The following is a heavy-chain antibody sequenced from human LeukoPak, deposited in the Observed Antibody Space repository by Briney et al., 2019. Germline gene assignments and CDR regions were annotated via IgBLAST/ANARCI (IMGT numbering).Heavy chain of an antibody. CDR1: GYSFASYW. J-gene: IGHJ5*01. CDR3: ASYSGGFGDSYNWFDC. V-gene: IGHV5-51*01. CDR2: IYPGNSDT. Sequence: GASLKISCMCSGYSFASYWIGWVRRIPGKDLGWMGIIYPGNSDTSYSPSFQGQVTISADKSIITAYLQWSSLKASDTSMYYCASYSGGFGDSYNWFDCWGQRTPVTVSS. D-gene: IGHD3-10*01.